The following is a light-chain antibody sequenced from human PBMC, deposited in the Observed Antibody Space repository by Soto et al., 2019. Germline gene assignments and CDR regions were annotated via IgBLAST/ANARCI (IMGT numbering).Light chain of an antibody. CDR2: DTG. CDR1: TGPVSRGYY. V-gene: IGLV7-43*01. CDR3: LLSYGGTYV. Sequence: QAVVTQEPSLTVSPGGTVTLTCASSTGPVSRGYYPNWFQQKPGQAPRALIYDTGIKHSWTPGRFSGSLLGGKAVLTLSGAQPDYEAEYYCLLSYGGTYVFGPGTKLTVL. J-gene: IGLJ1*01.